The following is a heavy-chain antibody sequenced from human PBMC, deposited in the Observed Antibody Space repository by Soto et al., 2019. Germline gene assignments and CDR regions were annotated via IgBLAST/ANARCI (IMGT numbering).Heavy chain of an antibody. D-gene: IGHD2-15*01. J-gene: IGHJ6*03. CDR2: IGSSGGNT. CDR3: AEDGGSSYYYYMDV. CDR1: GFTFSSYT. V-gene: IGHV3-23*01. Sequence: EVQLLESGGGLVQPGGSLRLSCAASGFTFSSYTMTWVRQAPGKGLEWVAAIGSSGGNTDYADSVKGRFTISRDNSKKTLYLQMSSRRAEDTAVYYCAEDGGSSYYYYMDVWGKGTTLTVSS.